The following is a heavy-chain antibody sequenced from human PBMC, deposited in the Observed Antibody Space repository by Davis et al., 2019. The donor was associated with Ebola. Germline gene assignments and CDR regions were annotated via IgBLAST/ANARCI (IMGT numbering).Heavy chain of an antibody. CDR3: ARDRAFTPAALDAFDI. Sequence: PSETLSLTCTVSGGSISSSSYYWGWIRQPPGKGLEWIGSIYYSGSTYYNPSLKSRVPISVDTSKNQFSLKLSSVTAADTAVHYCARDRAFTPAALDAFDIWGQGTMVTVSS. J-gene: IGHJ3*02. D-gene: IGHD2-2*01. V-gene: IGHV4-39*07. CDR1: GGSISSSSYY. CDR2: IYYSGST.